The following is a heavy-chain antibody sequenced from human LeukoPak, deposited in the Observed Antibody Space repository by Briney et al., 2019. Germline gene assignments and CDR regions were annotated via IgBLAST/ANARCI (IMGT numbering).Heavy chain of an antibody. J-gene: IGHJ3*02. Sequence: ASVKVSCKVSGYTLTELSMPWVRQAPGNGQEWMGGFDPEDGETIYAQKFQGRVTMTEDTSTDTDDKELSSLRSEDTAVYYSATDGAGAGATNKVSDDAFDIWGQGTMVTVSS. CDR1: GYTLTELS. CDR2: FDPEDGET. V-gene: IGHV1-24*01. D-gene: IGHD1-26*01. CDR3: ATDGAGAGATNKVSDDAFDI.